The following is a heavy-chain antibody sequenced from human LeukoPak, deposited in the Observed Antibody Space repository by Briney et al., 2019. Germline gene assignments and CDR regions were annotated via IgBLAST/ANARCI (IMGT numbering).Heavy chain of an antibody. Sequence: ASVKVSCKASGYTFTSYGISWVRQAPGQGFEWMGWISAYNGNTNYAQKLQGRVTMTTDTSTSTAYMELRSLRSDDTAVYYCARDRGYDYVWGSYRYEPYYFDYWGQGTLVTVSS. V-gene: IGHV1-18*01. D-gene: IGHD3-16*02. CDR2: ISAYNGNT. CDR1: GYTFTSYG. CDR3: ARDRGYDYVWGSYRYEPYYFDY. J-gene: IGHJ4*02.